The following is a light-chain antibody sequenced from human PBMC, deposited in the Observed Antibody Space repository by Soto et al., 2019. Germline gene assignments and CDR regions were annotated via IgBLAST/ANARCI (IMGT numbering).Light chain of an antibody. J-gene: IGLJ3*02. CDR1: SSDVGAYKY. CDR3: TSYVGKDIGV. V-gene: IGLV2-8*01. Sequence: QSALTQPPSASGSPGQSVIISCTGTSSDVGAYKYVSWYQQYPGKAPKLMIYEVTKRPSGVPDRFSGSKSGNTASLTVSGLQAGDGVNYYCTSYVGKDIGVFGGGPKLTVL. CDR2: EVT.